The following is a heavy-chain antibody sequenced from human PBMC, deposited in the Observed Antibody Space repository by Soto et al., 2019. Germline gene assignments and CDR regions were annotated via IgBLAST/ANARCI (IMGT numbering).Heavy chain of an antibody. D-gene: IGHD3-10*01. Sequence: QVQLVQSGAEVKKPGASVKVSCKASGYTFTSYDINGVRQATGQGLEWMGWMNPNSGNTGYAQKFQGRVTMTRNTSISTAYMELSSLRSEDTAVYYCARGINYYDSGDDAFDIWGQGTMVTVSS. V-gene: IGHV1-8*01. J-gene: IGHJ3*02. CDR2: MNPNSGNT. CDR1: GYTFTSYD. CDR3: ARGINYYDSGDDAFDI.